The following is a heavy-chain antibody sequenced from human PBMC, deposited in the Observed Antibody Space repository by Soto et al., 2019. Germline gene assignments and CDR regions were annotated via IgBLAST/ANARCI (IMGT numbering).Heavy chain of an antibody. CDR1: GFNFGDYA. CDR2: LRSEAYGGTT. Sequence: PGRSLRLSGTAAGFNFGDYAMSWVPQGPGKGLEREGLLRSEAYGGTTEYAASVKGRFSITRDDSKSIAYLHTNSLKTEDTALYYCSRVGSLAGGSYLAGDNWGQGTLVTVSS. V-gene: IGHV3-49*04. D-gene: IGHD1-26*01. J-gene: IGHJ4*02. CDR3: SRVGSLAGGSYLAGDN.